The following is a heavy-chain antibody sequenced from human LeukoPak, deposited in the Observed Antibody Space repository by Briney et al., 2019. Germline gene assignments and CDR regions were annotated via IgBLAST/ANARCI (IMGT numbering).Heavy chain of an antibody. D-gene: IGHD6-13*01. CDR3: ARGSIAAAGSSKGYMDV. CDR2: ISSSGSTI. J-gene: IGHJ6*03. CDR1: GFTFSDYY. V-gene: IGHV3-11*04. Sequence: GGFLRLSCAASGFTFSDYYMSWIRQAPGKGLEWVSYISSSGSTIYYADSVKGRFTISRDNAKNSLYLQMNSLRVEDTAVYYCARGSIAAAGSSKGYMDVWGKGTTVTVSS.